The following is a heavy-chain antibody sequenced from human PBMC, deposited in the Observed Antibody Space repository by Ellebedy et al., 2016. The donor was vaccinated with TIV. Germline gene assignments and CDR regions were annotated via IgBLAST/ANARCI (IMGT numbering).Heavy chain of an antibody. CDR1: GGYLRTYY. CDR3: ARKLLSMSHVFDI. Sequence: SETLSLXXNVSGGYLRTYYWSWIRQSPGKGLEWIGYIYYTGVTNYNPSLKSRVTMTMDTSKSHFSLKLSSVTAADTAVYYCARKLLSMSHVFDIWGQGTMVTVSS. J-gene: IGHJ3*02. V-gene: IGHV4-59*01. CDR2: IYYTGVT. D-gene: IGHD2/OR15-2a*01.